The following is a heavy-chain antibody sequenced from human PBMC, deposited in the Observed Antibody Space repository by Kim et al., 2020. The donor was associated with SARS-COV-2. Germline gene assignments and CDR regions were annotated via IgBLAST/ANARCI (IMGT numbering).Heavy chain of an antibody. V-gene: IGHV4-39*07. J-gene: IGHJ4*02. D-gene: IGHD2-15*01. CDR3: ARDVGNYCSGGSCFYDY. Sequence: LKSRRTIAVDTSKNQFSLKLSSVTAADTAVYYCARDVGNYCSGGSCFYDYWGQGTLVTVSS.